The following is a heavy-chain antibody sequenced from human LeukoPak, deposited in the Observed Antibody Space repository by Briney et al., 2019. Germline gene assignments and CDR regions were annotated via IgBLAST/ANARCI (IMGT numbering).Heavy chain of an antibody. J-gene: IGHJ5*02. CDR1: GGTFSSYA. V-gene: IGHV1-69*01. CDR3: ARVADYASNWFDP. Sequence: SAKVSCKASGGTFSSYAISWVRQAPGQGLEWMGGIIPIFGTANYAQKFQGRVTITADESTSTAYMELSSLRSEDTAVYYCARVADYASNWFDPWGQGTLVTVSS. CDR2: IIPIFGTA. D-gene: IGHD4-17*01.